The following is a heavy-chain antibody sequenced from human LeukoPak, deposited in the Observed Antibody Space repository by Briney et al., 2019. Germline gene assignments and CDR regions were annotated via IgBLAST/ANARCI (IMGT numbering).Heavy chain of an antibody. D-gene: IGHD2-2*02. CDR2: INHDGTT. Sequence: PSETLSLTCAVYGGSFRDYYWSWIRQPPGKGLEWIGEINHDGTTNYNPSLKSRVIMSVDASKSQFLLTLTPVTAADTAVYYCAREGAYTNFVNRFDAWGQGTLVTVSS. V-gene: IGHV4-34*01. CDR3: AREGAYTNFVNRFDA. J-gene: IGHJ5*02. CDR1: GGSFRDYY.